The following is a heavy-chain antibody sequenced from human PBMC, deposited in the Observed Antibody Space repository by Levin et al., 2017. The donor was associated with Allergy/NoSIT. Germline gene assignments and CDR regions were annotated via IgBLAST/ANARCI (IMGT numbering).Heavy chain of an antibody. J-gene: IGHJ5*02. CDR2: ISSSTSSI. CDR3: ARDSTGDLFRFDP. D-gene: IGHD7-27*01. CDR1: GFTFSSSN. Sequence: SCAASGFTFSSSNMNWVRQAPGKGLEWVSYISSSTSSIHYADSVKGRFTISRDNAKNSLYLQMNSLRVEDTALYYCARDSTGDLFRFDPWGQGTLVTVSS. V-gene: IGHV3-48*01.